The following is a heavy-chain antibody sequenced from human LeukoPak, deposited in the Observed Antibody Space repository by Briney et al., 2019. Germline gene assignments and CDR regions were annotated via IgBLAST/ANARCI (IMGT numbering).Heavy chain of an antibody. V-gene: IGHV1-69*13. CDR2: IIPIFGTA. CDR1: GYTFTSYY. Sequence: ASVKVSCKASGYTFTSYYMHWVRQAPGQGLEWMGGIIPIFGTANYAQKFQGRVTITADESTSTAYMELSSLRSENTAVYYCARGTYYYDSSGYYPFLPRFDPWGQGTLVTVSS. CDR3: ARGTYYYDSSGYYPFLPRFDP. D-gene: IGHD3-22*01. J-gene: IGHJ5*02.